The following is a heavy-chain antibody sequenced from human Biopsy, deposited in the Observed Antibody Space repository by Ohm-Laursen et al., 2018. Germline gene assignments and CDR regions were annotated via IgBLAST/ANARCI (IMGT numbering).Heavy chain of an antibody. D-gene: IGHD3-22*01. V-gene: IGHV4-59*01. CDR1: GGSMTGYE. CDR3: ARDRGYYSDRTVPGYFDL. CDR2: VYYTGST. Sequence: GTLSLTCSVSGGSMTGYEWSWIRLAPGKGLEWIGYVYYTGSTDYNPSLQSRVTISVDTSKNHFSLRLRSVTPADTAIYYCARDRGYYSDRTVPGYFDLWGRGTLVTVSS. J-gene: IGHJ2*01.